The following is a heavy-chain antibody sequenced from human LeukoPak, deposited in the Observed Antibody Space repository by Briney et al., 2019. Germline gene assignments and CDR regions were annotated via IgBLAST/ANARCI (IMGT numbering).Heavy chain of an antibody. CDR1: GFTFSTQA. Sequence: GRSLRLSCAASGFTFSTQAISWVRQAPGPRLEWVSDISGSSLSLHYADSVEGRFTISRDNFEMTLYLETNSVSAEYTAVYYCERVTLGIYLQHLDYWGQGTKVTVSS. CDR3: ERVTLGIYLQHLDY. CDR2: ISGSSLSL. D-gene: IGHD5-12*01. V-gene: IGHV3-23*01. J-gene: IGHJ3*01.